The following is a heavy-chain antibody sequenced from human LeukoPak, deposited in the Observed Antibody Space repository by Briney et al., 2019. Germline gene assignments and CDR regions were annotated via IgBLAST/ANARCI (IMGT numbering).Heavy chain of an antibody. Sequence: ASVKVSCKASGGTFSSYAISWVRQAPGQGPKCMGGIIPIFGTANYAQKFQGRVTITADESTSTAYMELSSLRSEDTAVYYCAREGYSSSWSDAFDIWGQGTMVTVSS. D-gene: IGHD6-13*01. V-gene: IGHV1-69*13. J-gene: IGHJ3*02. CDR3: AREGYSSSWSDAFDI. CDR2: IIPIFGTA. CDR1: GGTFSSYA.